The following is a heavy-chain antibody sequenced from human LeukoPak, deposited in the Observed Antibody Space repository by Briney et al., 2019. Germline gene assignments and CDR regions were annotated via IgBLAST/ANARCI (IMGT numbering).Heavy chain of an antibody. Sequence: GGSLRLSCAASGFTFSSYGMSWVRQAPGKWLEWVSAIRGSGGSTYYADSVKGRFTISRDNSKNTLYLQMNSLRAEDTAVYYCAKVMVVTATDFDYWGQGTLVTVSS. J-gene: IGHJ4*02. CDR2: IRGSGGST. CDR3: AKVMVVTATDFDY. CDR1: GFTFSSYG. V-gene: IGHV3-23*01. D-gene: IGHD2-21*02.